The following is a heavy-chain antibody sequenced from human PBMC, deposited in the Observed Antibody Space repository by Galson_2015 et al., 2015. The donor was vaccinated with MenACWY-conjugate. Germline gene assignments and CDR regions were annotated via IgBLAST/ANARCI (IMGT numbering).Heavy chain of an antibody. Sequence: QSGEAVKKPGESLTISCTGSGYNFITYWVGWVRQMPGKGLEWVALISPIDSKTRYSPAFEGLVTISANKSISPAYLQWNSLQASDTAMYYCARHPPGGRGMDVWGQGTTVTVSS. CDR3: ARHPPGGRGMDV. CDR2: ISPIDSKT. D-gene: IGHD3-10*01. CDR1: GYNFITYW. V-gene: IGHV5-51*01. J-gene: IGHJ6*02.